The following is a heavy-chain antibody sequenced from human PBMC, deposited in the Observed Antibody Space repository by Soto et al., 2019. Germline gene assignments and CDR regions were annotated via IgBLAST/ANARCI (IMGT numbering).Heavy chain of an antibody. Sequence: LSLTCTVSGGSVSSGSYYWTWIRQPPGKGLEWIGYIYYSGNTNYNPSLKSRVTISVDTSRNQFSLKLTSVTAADAAVYYCARDIRGYSRAFDYWGQGTLVTVSS. D-gene: IGHD5-18*01. V-gene: IGHV4-61*01. J-gene: IGHJ4*02. CDR1: GGSVSSGSYY. CDR3: ARDIRGYSRAFDY. CDR2: IYYSGNT.